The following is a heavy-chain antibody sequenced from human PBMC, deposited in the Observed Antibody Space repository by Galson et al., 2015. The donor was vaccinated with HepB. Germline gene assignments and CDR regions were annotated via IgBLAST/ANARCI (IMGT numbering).Heavy chain of an antibody. J-gene: IGHJ6*02. CDR3: ARDFGSGRHYYYAMDV. D-gene: IGHD3-10*01. CDR1: GFTFSSYS. V-gene: IGHV3-48*01. CDR2: ISIRSSTI. Sequence: SLRLSCAASGFTFSSYSMNWVRQAPGKGLEWVSYISIRSSTIYYADSVKGRFTISRDNAKNSLYLQMNSLRAEDTAVYYCARDFGSGRHYYYAMDVWGQGTTVTVSS.